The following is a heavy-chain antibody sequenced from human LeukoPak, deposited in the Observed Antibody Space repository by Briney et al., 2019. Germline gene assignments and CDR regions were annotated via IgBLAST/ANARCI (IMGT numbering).Heavy chain of an antibody. CDR3: ARWQLATYYYYGMDV. CDR1: GYTFTSYD. Sequence: ASVKVSCKASGYTFTSYDINWVRQATGQGLEWMGWMNPNSGNTGYAQKFQGRVTMTRNTSISTAYMELRSLRSDDTAVYYCARWQLATYYYYGMDVWGQGTTVTVSS. CDR2: MNPNSGNT. J-gene: IGHJ6*02. D-gene: IGHD6-6*01. V-gene: IGHV1-8*01.